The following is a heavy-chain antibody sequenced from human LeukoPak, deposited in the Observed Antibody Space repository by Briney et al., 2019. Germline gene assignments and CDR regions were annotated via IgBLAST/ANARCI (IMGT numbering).Heavy chain of an antibody. CDR1: GDPITSHSDY. J-gene: IGHJ4*02. CDR2: IYDSGST. CDR3: AREYSAFDY. D-gene: IGHD5-12*01. V-gene: IGHV4-61*08. Sequence: PSETLSLTCTVSGDPITSHSDYKWTWIRQPPGKGLEWIGYIYDSGSTNYNPSLKSRVTISVDTSKNQFSLKLTSVTAADTAVYYCAREYSAFDYWGQGTLATVSS.